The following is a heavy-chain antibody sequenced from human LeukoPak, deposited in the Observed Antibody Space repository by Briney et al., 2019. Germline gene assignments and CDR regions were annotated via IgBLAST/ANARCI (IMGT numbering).Heavy chain of an antibody. CDR3: ARESAFYNHPNWFDP. CDR2: ISGGGGST. Sequence: GGSLRLSCAASGFTFSSYSMSWVRQAPGKGLEWVSGISGGGGSTYYADSVKGRFTITSDNAKNSLYLQMNSLRAEDTAVYYCARESAFYNHPNWFDPWGQGTEVTVSA. V-gene: IGHV3-23*01. D-gene: IGHD1-1*01. CDR1: GFTFSSYS. J-gene: IGHJ5*02.